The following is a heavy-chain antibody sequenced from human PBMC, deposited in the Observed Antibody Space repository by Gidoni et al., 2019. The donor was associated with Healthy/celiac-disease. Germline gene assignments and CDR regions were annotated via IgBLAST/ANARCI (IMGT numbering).Heavy chain of an antibody. Sequence: QVQLVQSGAEVKKPGASVKVSCKASGYTFTSSAMHWVRQAPGQRLEWMGWINAGNGNTKYSQKFQGRVTITRDTSASTAYMELSSLRSEDTAVYYCARPAYYYDSSGYFDDYGMDVWGQGTTVTVSS. CDR1: GYTFTSSA. V-gene: IGHV1-3*01. CDR2: INAGNGNT. CDR3: ARPAYYYDSSGYFDDYGMDV. D-gene: IGHD3-22*01. J-gene: IGHJ6*02.